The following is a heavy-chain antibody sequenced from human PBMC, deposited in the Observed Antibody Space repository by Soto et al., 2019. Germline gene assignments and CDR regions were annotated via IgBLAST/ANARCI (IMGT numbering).Heavy chain of an antibody. CDR1: GYTFSNYG. J-gene: IGHJ3*01. CDR3: ARANEQWDLPGSDNAFEV. Sequence: QVQLVQSGAEVKTPGASVNLSCKASGYTFSNYGLCWVRQAPGQGLEWMGWISVYNGNTNYAQKVQGRVTMTTDTSRNTGYTEWRSRRVDDTAICYGARANEQWDLPGSDNAFEVWGQGTPITVSP. V-gene: IGHV1-18*01. D-gene: IGHD1-26*01. CDR2: ISVYNGNT.